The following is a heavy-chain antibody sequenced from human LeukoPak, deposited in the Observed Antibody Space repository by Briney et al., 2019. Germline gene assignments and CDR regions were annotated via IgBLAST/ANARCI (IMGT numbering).Heavy chain of an antibody. CDR2: IKTDDNST. J-gene: IGHJ4*02. Sequence: GGSLRLSCAASGFTVSSNYMSWVRQAPGKGLFWVSRIKTDDNSTFYADSVKGRFTVSGDNAKNTVYLQMNSLRDEDTAVYYCTRGEGFPDYFDYWGQGALVTVSS. V-gene: IGHV3-74*01. D-gene: IGHD3-16*01. CDR3: TRGEGFPDYFDY. CDR1: GFTVSSNY.